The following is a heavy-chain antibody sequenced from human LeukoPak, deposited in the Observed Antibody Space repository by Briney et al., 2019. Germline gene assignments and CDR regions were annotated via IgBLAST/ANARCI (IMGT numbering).Heavy chain of an antibody. D-gene: IGHD3-22*01. CDR3: ARRAPYYYDSSSGYNFDI. J-gene: IGHJ3*02. V-gene: IGHV4-39*01. CDR2: IYYSGST. CDR1: GGSISSYY. Sequence: SETLSLTCTVSGGSISSYYWGWIRQPPGKGLEWIGSIYYSGSTYYNPSLRSRVTISVDTSKNQFSLKLSSVTAADTAVYYCARRAPYYYDSSSGYNFDIWGQGTMVTVSS.